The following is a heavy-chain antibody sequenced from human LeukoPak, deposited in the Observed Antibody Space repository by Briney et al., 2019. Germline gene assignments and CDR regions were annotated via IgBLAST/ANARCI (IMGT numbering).Heavy chain of an antibody. J-gene: IGHJ3*02. CDR3: AKDYDSSGWAAFDI. Sequence: GGSLRLSCADSGFTFSTYAMHWVRQAPGKGLEWLAVISYDGSNKYFADSVKGRFTISRDNSKNTLYLQMNSLRAEDTAVYYCAKDYDSSGWAAFDIWGQGTMVTVSS. V-gene: IGHV3-30-3*01. CDR1: GFTFSTYA. D-gene: IGHD3-22*01. CDR2: ISYDGSNK.